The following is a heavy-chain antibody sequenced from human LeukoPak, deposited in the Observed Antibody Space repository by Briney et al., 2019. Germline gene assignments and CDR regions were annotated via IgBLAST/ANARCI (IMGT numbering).Heavy chain of an antibody. Sequence: PGGSLRLSCAAAGFTFSSYWMSWVRKAPGKGLEWLANIKQDGTEKNYLNSVKGRFTISRDNAKNSLYLQMNSLRAEDTAVYYCARDYSGWGQGTLVTVS. V-gene: IGHV3-7*01. CDR2: IKQDGTEK. CDR3: ARDYSG. D-gene: IGHD1-26*01. J-gene: IGHJ4*02. CDR1: GFTFSSYW.